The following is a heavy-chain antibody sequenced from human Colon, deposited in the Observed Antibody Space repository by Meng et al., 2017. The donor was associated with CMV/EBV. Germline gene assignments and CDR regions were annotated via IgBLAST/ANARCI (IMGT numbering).Heavy chain of an antibody. D-gene: IGHD2-2*02. Sequence: SETLSLTCTVSGGSISSSSYYWGWIRQPPGKGLEWIGSIYYSGSTYYNPSLKSRVTISVDTSKNQFSLKLSSVTAADTAVYYCSTYCSSTSCYTMPHAFDIWGQGTMVT. J-gene: IGHJ3*02. CDR3: STYCSSTSCYTMPHAFDI. CDR2: IYYSGST. CDR1: GGSISSSSYY. V-gene: IGHV4-39*07.